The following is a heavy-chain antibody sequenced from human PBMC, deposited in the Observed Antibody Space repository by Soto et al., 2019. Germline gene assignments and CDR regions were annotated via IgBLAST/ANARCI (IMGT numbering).Heavy chain of an antibody. D-gene: IGHD2-2*01. CDR2: IWYDGSNR. CDR1: GFTFSSYS. Sequence: PGGSLIVSCAASGFTFSSYSMHWVRQTPGKGLEWVAVIWYDGSNRYYADSVKGRFTISRDNSKNTLYLQMNSLRAEDTAVYYCARAGAIVVVPAAIYYYYGMDVWGQGTTVTVSS. V-gene: IGHV3-33*01. J-gene: IGHJ6*02. CDR3: ARAGAIVVVPAAIYYYYGMDV.